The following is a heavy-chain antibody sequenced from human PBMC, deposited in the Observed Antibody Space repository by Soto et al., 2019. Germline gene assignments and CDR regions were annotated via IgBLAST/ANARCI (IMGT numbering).Heavy chain of an antibody. J-gene: IGHJ6*02. CDR2: ISAYNGNT. D-gene: IGHD3-3*01. V-gene: IGHV1-18*04. CDR3: ARVAPVRITIFGVVISYGMDV. CDR1: GYNFTSYG. Sequence: ASVKVSCKASGYNFTSYGISWVRQAPGQGLEWMGWISAYNGNTNYAQKLQGRVTMTTDTSTSTAYMELRSLRSDDTAVYYCARVAPVRITIFGVVISYGMDVWGQGTTVTVSS.